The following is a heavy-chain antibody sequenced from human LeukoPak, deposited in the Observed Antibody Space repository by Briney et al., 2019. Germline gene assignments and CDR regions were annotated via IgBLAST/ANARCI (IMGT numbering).Heavy chain of an antibody. J-gene: IGHJ4*02. CDR1: AHSISGYY. CDR2: VHYSGST. CDR3: ARHSSLQGYYFDY. D-gene: IGHD6-6*01. Sequence: SETLSLTCTASAHSISGYYWSWIRQPPGKGLEWIGNVHYSGSTTYHPSLQSRVTISVDTSKKQFSLKLRSVTAADSAVYYCARHSSLQGYYFDYWGRGTLVTVSS. V-gene: IGHV4-59*08.